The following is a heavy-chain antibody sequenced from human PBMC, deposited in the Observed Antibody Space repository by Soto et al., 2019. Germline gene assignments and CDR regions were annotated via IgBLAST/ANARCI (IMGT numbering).Heavy chain of an antibody. CDR2: IYPGDSDT. Sequence: EVQLVQSGAEVKKPGESLKISCKGSGYSFTSYWIGWVRQMPGKGLEWMGIIYPGDSDTRYSPSFQGQVTISADKSISTAYRQWSSLKASDTAMYYCARQAYYDSSGSNIIDYWGQGTLVTVSS. J-gene: IGHJ4*02. V-gene: IGHV5-51*01. D-gene: IGHD3-22*01. CDR3: ARQAYYDSSGSNIIDY. CDR1: GYSFTSYW.